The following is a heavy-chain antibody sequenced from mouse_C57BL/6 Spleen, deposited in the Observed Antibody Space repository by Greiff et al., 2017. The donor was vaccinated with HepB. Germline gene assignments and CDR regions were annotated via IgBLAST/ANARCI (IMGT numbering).Heavy chain of an antibody. J-gene: IGHJ4*01. V-gene: IGHV1-82*01. Sequence: VQLQQSGPELVKPGASVKISCKASGYAFSSSWMNWVKQRPGKGLEWIGRIYPGDGDTNYNGKFKGKATLTADKSSSTAYMQLSSLTSEDSAVYFCARSHYYGLAMDYWGQGTSVTVSS. CDR2: IYPGDGDT. CDR3: ARSHYYGLAMDY. CDR1: GYAFSSSW. D-gene: IGHD1-2*01.